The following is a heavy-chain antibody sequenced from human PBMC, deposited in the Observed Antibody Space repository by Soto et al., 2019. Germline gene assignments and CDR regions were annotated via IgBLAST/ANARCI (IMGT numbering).Heavy chain of an antibody. CDR1: GYTFSSYG. D-gene: IGHD3-22*01. CDR3: ARDPFHYDSSGYNSVY. CDR2: ISTYNDNT. V-gene: IGHV1-18*01. J-gene: IGHJ4*02. Sequence: QVQLVQSGAEVKKPGASVKVSCKASGYTFSSYGITWVRQAPGQGLEWMGWISTYNDNTKYAQKVQGSVTMTTDASTSTAYTELTSLRSDDTAIYYCARDPFHYDSSGYNSVYWGQGTLVTVSS.